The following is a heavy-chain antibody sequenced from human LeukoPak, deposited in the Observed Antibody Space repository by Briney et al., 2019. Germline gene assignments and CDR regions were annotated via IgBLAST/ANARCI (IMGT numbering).Heavy chain of an antibody. CDR1: GGSISSYY. J-gene: IGHJ5*02. V-gene: IGHV4-59*01. Sequence: SSETLSLTCTVSGGSISSYYWSWIRQPPGKGLEWIGYIYYSGSTNYNPSLKSRVTISVDTSKNQFSLKLSSVTAADTAVYYCARRKGSSWYGDWFDPWGQGTLVTVSS. CDR3: ARRKGSSWYGDWFDP. D-gene: IGHD6-13*01. CDR2: IYYSGST.